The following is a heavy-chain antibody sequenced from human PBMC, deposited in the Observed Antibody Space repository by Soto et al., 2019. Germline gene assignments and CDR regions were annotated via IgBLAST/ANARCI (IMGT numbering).Heavy chain of an antibody. CDR2: IYYSGST. V-gene: IGHV4-39*01. D-gene: IGHD2-15*01. J-gene: IGHJ4*02. CDR1: GGDISSSSYY. Sequence: SATLPLTYTDSGGDISSSSYYWCWIRQPPGKGLEWIGSIYYSGSTYYNPSLKSRVTISVDTSKNQFSLKLSSVTAADTAVYYCARHTPAISISDHWGQGTLVT. CDR3: ARHTPAISISDH.